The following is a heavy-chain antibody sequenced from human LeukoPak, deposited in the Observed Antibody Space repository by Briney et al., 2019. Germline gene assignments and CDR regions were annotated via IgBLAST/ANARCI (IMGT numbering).Heavy chain of an antibody. CDR3: AKGIEETGYGMSV. V-gene: IGHV3-30*18. Sequence: GGSLRLSCAASGFTFSFYGMYWGRQAPGKGLEWVAFISYDGSNKYYADSVKGRFTISRDNSKNTLYLQMNSLRDEDTAVYHCAKGIEETGYGMSVSGQGTTVIVSS. D-gene: IGHD1-1*01. J-gene: IGHJ6*02. CDR2: ISYDGSNK. CDR1: GFTFSFYG.